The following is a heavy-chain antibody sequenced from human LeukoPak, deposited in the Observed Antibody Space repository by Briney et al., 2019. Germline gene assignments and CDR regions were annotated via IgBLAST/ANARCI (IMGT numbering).Heavy chain of an antibody. CDR2: VSAYNGNT. V-gene: IGHV1-18*01. CDR1: VYTFSGYG. J-gene: IGHJ4*02. D-gene: IGHD4-17*01. Sequence: ASVNVSCKASVYTFSGYGFSWVRQAPGQGLEWMGWVSAYNGNTIYAQSYQGRVTMTTDTSTSTAYMELRSLRPDDTAVYYCARGAGSYGDYSLWLGYWGQGTLVTVSS. CDR3: ARGAGSYGDYSLWLGY.